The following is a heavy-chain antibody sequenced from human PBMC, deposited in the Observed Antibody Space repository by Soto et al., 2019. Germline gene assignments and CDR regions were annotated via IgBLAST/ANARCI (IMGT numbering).Heavy chain of an antibody. CDR1: GFIFSTCG. J-gene: IGHJ6*02. CDR3: AKEGRYSSSWGHFYYGMDV. V-gene: IGHV3-30*18. D-gene: IGHD6-13*01. CDR2: ISNDGNTK. Sequence: PGGSLRLSXGASGFIFSTCGMNWVRQAPGKGLEWVAFISNDGNTKYYAESLKGRVIISRANSRDTLFLQMNSLRPEDTAVYYCAKEGRYSSSWGHFYYGMDVWGRGTTVTVSS.